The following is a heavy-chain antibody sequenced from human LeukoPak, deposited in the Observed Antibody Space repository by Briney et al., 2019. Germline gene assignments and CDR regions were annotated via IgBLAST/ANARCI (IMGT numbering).Heavy chain of an antibody. CDR2: ISYDGSNK. V-gene: IGHV3-30-3*01. J-gene: IGHJ4*02. D-gene: IGHD3-22*01. CDR3: ARGDYYDSSGSVSYFDY. CDR1: GFTFSTYA. Sequence: GGSLRLSCAASGFTFSTYAMHWVRQGPGKGLEWVAVISYDGSNKYYADSVKGRFTISRDNSKNTLYLQMNSLRAEDTAVYYCARGDYYDSSGSVSYFDYWGQGTLVTVSS.